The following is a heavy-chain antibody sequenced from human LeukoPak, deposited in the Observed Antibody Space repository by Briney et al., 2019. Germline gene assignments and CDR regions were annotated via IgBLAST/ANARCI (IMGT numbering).Heavy chain of an antibody. J-gene: IGHJ4*02. CDR3: AKTPDIVVVVAATLFDY. CDR2: FSGSGGST. V-gene: IGHV3-23*01. Sequence: PGGSLRLSFAAPGFTFSSYAMSWVRQAPGKGVGWVSPFSGSGGSTYYADSVKGRFTISRDNSKNTLYLQMNSLRAEDTAVYYCAKTPDIVVVVAATLFDYWGQGTLVTVSS. CDR1: GFTFSSYA. D-gene: IGHD2-15*01.